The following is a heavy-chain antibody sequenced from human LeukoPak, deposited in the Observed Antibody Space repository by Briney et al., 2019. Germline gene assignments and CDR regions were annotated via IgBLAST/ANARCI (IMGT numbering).Heavy chain of an antibody. CDR2: IIPIFDAT. CDR3: ARVRGSYYEADY. CDR1: GGTFSTYT. V-gene: IGHV1-69*06. D-gene: IGHD1-26*01. J-gene: IGHJ4*02. Sequence: SVKVSCKASGGTFSTYTITWVRQAPGQGLEWMGGIIPIFDATNYAQKFQGRVTITADKSTNTAYMELSSLRSEDTAVYYCARVRGSYYEADYWGQGTLVTVSS.